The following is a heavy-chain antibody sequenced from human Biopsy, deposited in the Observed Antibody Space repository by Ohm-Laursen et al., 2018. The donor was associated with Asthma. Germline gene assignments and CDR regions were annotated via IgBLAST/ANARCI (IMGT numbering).Heavy chain of an antibody. CDR1: GYTLNSAG. J-gene: IGHJ6*02. CDR3: ARAVDYSHYYGIDV. V-gene: IGHV1-18*01. D-gene: IGHD3-10*01. CDR2: ISVYNGNT. Sequence: SVKVSCKTSGYTLNSAGITWVRQAPGQGLEWMGWISVYNGNTKVAQKLQDGVTMITDTSTSTAYMELRSLRSDDTAVYFCARAVDYSHYYGIDVWGQGTTVTVS.